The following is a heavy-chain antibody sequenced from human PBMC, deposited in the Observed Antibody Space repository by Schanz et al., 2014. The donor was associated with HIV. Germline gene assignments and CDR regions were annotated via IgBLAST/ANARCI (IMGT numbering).Heavy chain of an antibody. V-gene: IGHV4-34*02. D-gene: IGHD6-13*01. J-gene: IGHJ4*02. Sequence: QVQLQQWGAGLLKPSATLSLTCAVYGGSFSDYYWNWVRQSPGKGLEWIGEINHSGSSNYNPSLKGRVTISVDTSKKQFSLRLTSVTAADTAVYYCARAKWPPRSRHFDFWGQGNLVTVSS. CDR1: GGSFSDYY. CDR2: INHSGSS. CDR3: ARAKWPPRSRHFDF.